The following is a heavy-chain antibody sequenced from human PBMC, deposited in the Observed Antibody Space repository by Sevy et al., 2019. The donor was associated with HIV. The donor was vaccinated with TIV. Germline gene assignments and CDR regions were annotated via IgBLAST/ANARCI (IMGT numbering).Heavy chain of an antibody. V-gene: IGHV3-9*01. CDR1: GFTFDDYA. Sequence: GGSLRLSCAASGFTFDDYAIHWVRQAPGKGLEWVSGLSWNSGTIDYADSVKGRFTMSRDNAKKSLYLQMNSLRAEDTALYYCAKGAGQWLGDAFDVWGQGTMVTVSS. J-gene: IGHJ3*01. CDR3: AKGAGQWLGDAFDV. D-gene: IGHD6-19*01. CDR2: LSWNSGTI.